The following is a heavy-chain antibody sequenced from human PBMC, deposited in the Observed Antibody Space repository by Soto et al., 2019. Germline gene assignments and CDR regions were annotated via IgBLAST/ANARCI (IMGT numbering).Heavy chain of an antibody. CDR2: ISSSSSYI. D-gene: IGHD2-21*02. Sequence: GGSLRLSCAASGFTFSMYWMHWVRQVPGKGPEWVSSISSSSSYIYYADSVKGRFTISRDNAKNSLYLQMNSLRAEDTAVYYWARSVSGGDYYNADKWVQGTLVTVSS. CDR3: ARSVSGGDYYNADK. V-gene: IGHV3-21*01. J-gene: IGHJ4*02. CDR1: GFTFSMYW.